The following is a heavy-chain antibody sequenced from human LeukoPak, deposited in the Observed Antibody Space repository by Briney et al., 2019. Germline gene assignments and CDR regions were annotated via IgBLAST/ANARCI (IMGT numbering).Heavy chain of an antibody. CDR2: ISGSGGST. D-gene: IGHD4-17*01. V-gene: IGHV3-23*01. CDR1: GFTFSSYA. CDR3: AKQDDYASRKFDY. Sequence: GGSLRLSCAASGFTFSSYAMSWVRQAPGKGLEWVSAISGSGGSTYYADSVKGRLTISRDNSRNTLYLQMNSLRAEDTAVYYCAKQDDYASRKFDYWGQGTLVTVSS. J-gene: IGHJ4*02.